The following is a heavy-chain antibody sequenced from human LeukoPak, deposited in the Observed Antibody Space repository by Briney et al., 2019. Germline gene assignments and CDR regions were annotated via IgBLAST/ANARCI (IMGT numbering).Heavy chain of an antibody. CDR3: AREGSGDSFDY. CDR2: ISGGGDIT. V-gene: IGHV3-23*01. Sequence: GGSLRLSCAASGFNFANHAMSWVRQTPGKGLEWVSAISGGGDITYYADSVRGRFTISRDNSKDTLFLQMHSLRPGDTAVYYCAREGSGDSFDYWGQGTLVTVSS. J-gene: IGHJ4*02. CDR1: GFNFANHA. D-gene: IGHD2-21*02.